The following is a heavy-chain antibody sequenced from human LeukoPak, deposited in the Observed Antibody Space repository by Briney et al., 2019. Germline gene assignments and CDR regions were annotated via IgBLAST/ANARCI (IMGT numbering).Heavy chain of an antibody. D-gene: IGHD3-3*01. Sequence: PGRSLRLSCEASGFTFSGFGLHWVRQAPGKGLEWVAVIWYDGSKKYYTDSVKGRFTISRDNSKNTLYLQMNSLRAEDTAVYYCARTTQSGGVLRFLEWLLYGFDYWGQGTLVTVSS. V-gene: IGHV3-33*01. CDR2: IWYDGSKK. J-gene: IGHJ4*02. CDR3: ARTTQSGGVLRFLEWLLYGFDY. CDR1: GFTFSGFG.